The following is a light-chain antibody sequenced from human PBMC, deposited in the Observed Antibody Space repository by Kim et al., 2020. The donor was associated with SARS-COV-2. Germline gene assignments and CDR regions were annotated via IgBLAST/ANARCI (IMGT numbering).Light chain of an antibody. Sequence: QSVLTQPPSVSGAPGQRVTISCTGSSSNLGAGYDVNWYQQLPGTVPKLLIYANSNRPSGVPGRFSGSKSGSSASLAITGLQAEDETDYYCSSYTLSQTYVFGTGTKVTVL. CDR1: SSNLGAGYD. CDR2: ANS. CDR3: SSYTLSQTYV. V-gene: IGLV1-40*01. J-gene: IGLJ1*01.